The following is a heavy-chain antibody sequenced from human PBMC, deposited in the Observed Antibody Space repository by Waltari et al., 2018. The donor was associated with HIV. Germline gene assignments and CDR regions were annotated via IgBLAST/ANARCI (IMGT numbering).Heavy chain of an antibody. V-gene: IGHV4-30-2*06. Sequence: QLRLQESGSGLLKPSQTLSLTCNVSGGSVGSSGFSWSWMRQSPGKGLEWIGYIYYTGSTYYNPSLKSRVNISLDRSKNQFSLRLSYVSAADTAVYYCARDRFCNGNGCSPSDAFDVWGQGRMVTVSS. CDR1: GGSVGSSGFS. CDR2: IYYTGST. CDR3: ARDRFCNGNGCSPSDAFDV. D-gene: IGHD2-15*01. J-gene: IGHJ3*01.